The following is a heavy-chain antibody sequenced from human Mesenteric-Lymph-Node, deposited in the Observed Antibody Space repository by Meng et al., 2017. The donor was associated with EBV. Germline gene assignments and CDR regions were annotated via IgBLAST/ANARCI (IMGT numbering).Heavy chain of an antibody. V-gene: IGHV3-21*01. Sequence: EVQLVESGXXLXKPGGXXRXXCAASGVTFSSYSMNWVRQAPGKGREWVSSISSSSSDIYYADSVKGRFTISRDNAKNSLYLQMNSLRAEDTAVYYCARDPGSTVTDFEYWGQGTLVTVSS. CDR2: ISSSSSDI. D-gene: IGHD4-17*01. CDR1: GVTFSSYS. J-gene: IGHJ4*02. CDR3: ARDPGSTVTDFEY.